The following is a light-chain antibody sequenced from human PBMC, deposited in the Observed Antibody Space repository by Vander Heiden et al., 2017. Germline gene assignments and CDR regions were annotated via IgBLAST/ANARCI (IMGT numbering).Light chain of an antibody. CDR1: QTIGIY. CDR2: GAS. Sequence: DIQMTQSPSSLSAAVGDRVTITCRASQTIGIYLNWYQQTPGKAPKLLIHGASSLQSGVPSRFSGSGSGTDFSLTISSLQPEDFATYYCQQSDSTPRTFGQGTKVEIK. J-gene: IGKJ1*01. V-gene: IGKV1-39*01. CDR3: QQSDSTPRT.